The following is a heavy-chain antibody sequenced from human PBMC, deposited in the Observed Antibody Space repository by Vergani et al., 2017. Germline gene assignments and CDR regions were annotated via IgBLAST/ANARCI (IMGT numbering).Heavy chain of an antibody. Sequence: EVQLVESGGGLVKPGGSLRLSCVASGFTFGSYSMNWVRQAPGKGLEWVSFISSSSSDRYYADSVKGRFTISRDNGEYSLLLQMNSLRPEAKAVYYCESGVPEYQLATQYFQHWGQGTLVTVSS. CDR1: GFTFGSYS. CDR2: ISSSSSDR. CDR3: ESGVPEYQLATQYFQH. D-gene: IGHD2-2*01. V-gene: IGHV3-21*01. J-gene: IGHJ1*01.